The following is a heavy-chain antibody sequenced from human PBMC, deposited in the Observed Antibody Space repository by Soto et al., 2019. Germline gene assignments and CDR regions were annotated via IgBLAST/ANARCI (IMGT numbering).Heavy chain of an antibody. V-gene: IGHV1-69*10. D-gene: IGHD3-16*01. CDR3: ARETRLLRGSYYYYYGMDV. CDR2: IIPILGIA. Sequence: PGTSVKVSCKASGGTFSSYAISWVRQAPGQGLEWMGGIIPILGIANYAQKFQGRVTITADKSTSTAYMELSSLRSEDTAVYYCARETRLLRGSYYYYYGMDVWGQGTTVTVSS. CDR1: GGTFSSYA. J-gene: IGHJ6*02.